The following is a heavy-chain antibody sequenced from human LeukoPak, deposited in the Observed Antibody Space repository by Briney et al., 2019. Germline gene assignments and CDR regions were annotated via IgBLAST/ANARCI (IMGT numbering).Heavy chain of an antibody. CDR1: GYTFTGYY. CDR2: INPNSGGT. CDR3: ARDPPEERWLLFSPSFDY. Sequence: ASVKVSCKASGYTFTGYYMHWVRQAPGQGLEWMGWINPNSGGTNYAQKFQGRVTMTRDTSISTAYMELSRLRSDDTAVYYCARDPPEERWLLFSPSFDYWGQGTLVTVSS. V-gene: IGHV1-2*02. J-gene: IGHJ4*02. D-gene: IGHD3-3*01.